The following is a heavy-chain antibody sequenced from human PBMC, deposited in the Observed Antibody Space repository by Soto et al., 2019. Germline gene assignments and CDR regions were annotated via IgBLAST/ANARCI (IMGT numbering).Heavy chain of an antibody. Sequence: AGGSLRLSCAASGFSVSGSYMGWVRQAPGKGLEWVSVIYRGGGTYYVDSVKGRFTISRDNSKNTLHLQVNSLRGEDTAVYYCAKEADSSGYYPDYWGQGT. J-gene: IGHJ4*02. CDR3: AKEADSSGYYPDY. CDR1: GFSVSGSY. V-gene: IGHV3-53*01. CDR2: IYRGGGT. D-gene: IGHD3-22*01.